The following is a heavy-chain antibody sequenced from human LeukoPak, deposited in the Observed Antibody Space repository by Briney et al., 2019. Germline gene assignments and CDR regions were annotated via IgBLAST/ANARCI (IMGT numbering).Heavy chain of an antibody. CDR1: GGSISSSSYY. CDR2: IYYSGST. J-gene: IGHJ4*02. Sequence: SETLSLTCTVSGGSISSSSYYWGWIRQPPGKGLEWIGSIYYSGSTYYNPSLKSRVTISVDTSKNQFSLKLSSVTAGDTAVYYCARHGYSGSYFDYWGQGTLVTVSS. V-gene: IGHV4-39*01. CDR3: ARHGYSGSYFDY. D-gene: IGHD1-26*01.